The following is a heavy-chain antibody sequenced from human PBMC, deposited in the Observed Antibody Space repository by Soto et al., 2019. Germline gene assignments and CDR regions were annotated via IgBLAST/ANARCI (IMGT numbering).Heavy chain of an antibody. CDR1: GFTFSSFA. D-gene: IGHD2-2*02. Sequence: QVQLVESGGGVVQPGRSLRLSCAASGFTFSSFAMHWARQAPGKGLEWVAFISYDGRKNSYADSVKGRFTVSRGNSKNTVYLQMNSLRAEDTAVYYCARGCSSSDCYTNYYYYYGMDVWGHGTTVTVSS. CDR3: ARGCSSSDCYTNYYYYYGMDV. CDR2: ISYDGRKN. J-gene: IGHJ6*02. V-gene: IGHV3-30*04.